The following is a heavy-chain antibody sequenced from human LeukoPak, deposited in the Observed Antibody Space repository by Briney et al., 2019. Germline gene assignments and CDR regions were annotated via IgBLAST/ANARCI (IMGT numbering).Heavy chain of an antibody. CDR3: ARARRQWLVGTTIRGDNPPYYFDY. J-gene: IGHJ4*02. CDR1: GDSIRNSY. D-gene: IGHD6-19*01. Sequence: PSETLSLTCTVSGDSIRNSYWSWIRQPPGKGLEWIGYIPTSGDINYNPSLKSRVTISLQTSKNQVSLKVNSVTAADTAVYYCARARRQWLVGTTIRGDNPPYYFDYWGQGTLVTVSS. V-gene: IGHV4-4*08. CDR2: IPTSGDI.